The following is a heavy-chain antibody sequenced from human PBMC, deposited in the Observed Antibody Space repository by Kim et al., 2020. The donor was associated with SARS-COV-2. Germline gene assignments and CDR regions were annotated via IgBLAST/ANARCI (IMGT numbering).Heavy chain of an antibody. CDR3: ARDIWIQLWLPGYYYGMDV. V-gene: IGHV3-33*01. CDR1: GFTFSSYG. CDR2: IWYDGSNK. J-gene: IGHJ6*02. Sequence: GGSLRLSCAASGFTFSSYGMHWVRQAPGKGLEWVAVIWYDGSNKYYADSVKGRFTISRDKSKNTLYLQMNSLRAEDTAVYYCARDIWIQLWLPGYYYGMDVWGQGTTVTVSS. D-gene: IGHD5-18*01.